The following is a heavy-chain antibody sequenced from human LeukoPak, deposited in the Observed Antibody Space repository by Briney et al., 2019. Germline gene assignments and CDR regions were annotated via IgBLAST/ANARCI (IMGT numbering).Heavy chain of an antibody. Sequence: SETLSLTCTVSGGSISSGGYYWSWIRQHPGKGLEWIGYIYYSGSTYYNPSLKSRVTISVDTSKNQFSLKLSSVTAADTAVYFCTRGGGWLIDFWGRGTLVTVSS. D-gene: IGHD5-24*01. CDR1: GGSISSGGYY. CDR3: TRGGGWLIDF. J-gene: IGHJ4*02. CDR2: IYYSGST. V-gene: IGHV4-31*03.